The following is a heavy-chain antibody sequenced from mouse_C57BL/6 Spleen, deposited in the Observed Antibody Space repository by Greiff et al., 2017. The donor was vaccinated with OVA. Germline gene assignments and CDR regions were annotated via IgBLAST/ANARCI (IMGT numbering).Heavy chain of an antibody. J-gene: IGHJ2*01. CDR2: INYDGSST. V-gene: IGHV5-16*01. CDR3: ARSRSFPYYFDY. CDR1: GFTFSDYY. Sequence: EVQLVESEGGLVQPGSSMKLSCTASGFTFSDYYMAWVRQVPEKGLEWVANINYDGSSTYYLDSLKSRFFISRDNAKNILYLQMSSLKSEDTATYYCARSRSFPYYFDYWGQGTTLTVSS.